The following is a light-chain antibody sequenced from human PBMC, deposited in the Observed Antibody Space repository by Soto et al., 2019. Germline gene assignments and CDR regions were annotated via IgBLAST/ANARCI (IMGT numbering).Light chain of an antibody. CDR1: QSLSSN. CDR3: LQYNNWPPIT. Sequence: EIVMTQSPASLSVSPGERATLSCRASQSLSSNLAWYQQKPGQAPRLLIYGASTRATGIPARFSGSGSGTEFSLTISSLQSEDFAVYYCLQYNNWPPITFGQGTQLEIK. J-gene: IGKJ5*01. CDR2: GAS. V-gene: IGKV3-15*01.